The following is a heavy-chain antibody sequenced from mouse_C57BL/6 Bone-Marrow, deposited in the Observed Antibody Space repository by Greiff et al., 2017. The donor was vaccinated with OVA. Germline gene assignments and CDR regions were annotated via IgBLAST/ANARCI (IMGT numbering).Heavy chain of an antibody. J-gene: IGHJ1*03. D-gene: IGHD2-5*01. CDR2: ISNLAYSI. CDR1: GFTFSDYG. CDR3: ARRNYSNYYWYFDV. V-gene: IGHV5-15*01. Sequence: EVKLMESGGGLVQPGGSLKLSCAASGFTFSDYGMAWVRQAPRKGPEWVAFISNLAYSIYYADTVTGRFTISRENAKNTLYLEMSSLRSEDTAMYYCARRNYSNYYWYFDVWGTGTTVTVSS.